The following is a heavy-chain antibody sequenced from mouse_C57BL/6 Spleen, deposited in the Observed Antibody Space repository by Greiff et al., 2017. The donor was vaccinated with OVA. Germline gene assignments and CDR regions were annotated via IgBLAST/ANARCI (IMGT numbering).Heavy chain of an antibody. CDR3: ARSRYDYDGFDY. CDR1: GYTFTDYN. J-gene: IGHJ2*01. V-gene: IGHV1-18*01. D-gene: IGHD2-4*01. CDR2: INPNNGGT. Sequence: EVQVVESGPELVKPGASVKIPCKASGYTFTDYNMDWVKQSHGKSLEWIGDINPNNGGTIYNQKFKGKATLTVDKSSSTAYMELRSLTSEDTAVYYCARSRYDYDGFDYWGQGTTLTVSS.